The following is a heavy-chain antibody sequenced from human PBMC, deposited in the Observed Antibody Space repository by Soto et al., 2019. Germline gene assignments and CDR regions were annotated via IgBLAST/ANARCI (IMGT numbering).Heavy chain of an antibody. D-gene: IGHD1-1*01. CDR2: IYYSGST. V-gene: IGHV4-59*01. CDR1: GGSISSYY. J-gene: IGHJ5*02. CDR3: ARDRLENWFDP. Sequence: SETLSLTCTVSGGSISSYYWSWIRQPPGKGLEWIGYIYYSGSTNYNPSLKSRVTISVDTSKNQFSLKLSSVTAADTAVYYCARDRLENWFDPWGQGTLVTAPQ.